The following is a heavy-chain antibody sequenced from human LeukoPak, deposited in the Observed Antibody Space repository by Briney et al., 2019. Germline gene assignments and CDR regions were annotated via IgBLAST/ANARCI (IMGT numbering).Heavy chain of an antibody. CDR2: INHSGST. CDR1: GGSFSGYY. J-gene: IGHJ5*02. CDR3: ARKEGGQLVNTRRWFDP. V-gene: IGHV4-34*01. Sequence: SETLSLTCAVYGGSFSGYYWSWIRHPPGKGLEWIGEINHSGSTNYNPSLTSRVTISVDTSKNQFSLTLRSVTAADTAVYYCARKEGGQLVNTRRWFDPWGQGTLVTVSS. D-gene: IGHD6-13*01.